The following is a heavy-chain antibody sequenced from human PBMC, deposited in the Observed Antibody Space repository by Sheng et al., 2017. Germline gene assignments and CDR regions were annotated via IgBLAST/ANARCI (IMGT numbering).Heavy chain of an antibody. CDR1: GGSISSYY. D-gene: IGHD6-25*01. J-gene: IGHJ4*02. Sequence: QVQLQESGPGLVRPSDIVSLTCTVSGGSISSYYWSWIRQSPGKGLEWIGHIYDDGGITYNPSLESRVTMSVDKSKNXFSLRVNSVTAADTAVYYCARTLRLCFDYWGQGILVTVSS. CDR2: IYDDGGI. V-gene: IGHV4-59*07. CDR3: ARTLRLCFDY.